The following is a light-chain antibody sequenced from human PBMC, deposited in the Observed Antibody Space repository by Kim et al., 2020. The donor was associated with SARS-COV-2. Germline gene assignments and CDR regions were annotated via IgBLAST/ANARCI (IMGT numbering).Light chain of an antibody. CDR3: QSYDSSSPSV. Sequence: NFMLTQPHSVSESPGKTVTISCTRSGGSIANHYVQWYQQRPGTSPTTVIYEDNRRPSGVPDRFSGSIDASSNSASLTISGLTTEDEAVYYCQSYDSSSPSVFGGGTQLTVL. CDR1: GGSIANHY. CDR2: EDN. J-gene: IGLJ2*01. V-gene: IGLV6-57*01.